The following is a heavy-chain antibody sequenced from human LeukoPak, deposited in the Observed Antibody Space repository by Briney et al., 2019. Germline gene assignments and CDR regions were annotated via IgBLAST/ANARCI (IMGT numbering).Heavy chain of an antibody. J-gene: IGHJ4*02. D-gene: IGHD6-19*01. Sequence: GGSLRLSCAASGFTFSSYGMTWVRQAPGKGLEWVSYISSSGSTIYYADSVKGRFTISRDNSKNTLYLQMNSLRAEDTAVYYCARDLREQWLVGPLDYWGQGTLVTVSS. CDR2: ISSSGSTI. V-gene: IGHV3-48*01. CDR3: ARDLREQWLVGPLDY. CDR1: GFTFSSYG.